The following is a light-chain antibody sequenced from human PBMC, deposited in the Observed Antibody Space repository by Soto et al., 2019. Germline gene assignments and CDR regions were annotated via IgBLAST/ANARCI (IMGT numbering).Light chain of an antibody. V-gene: IGLV2-14*01. J-gene: IGLJ3*02. CDR2: EVS. CDR3: SSYTSSSTPV. CDR1: SSDIGGYKF. Sequence: QSALTQPASVSGSPGQSITISCTGTSSDIGGYKFVSWYQQHPGKAPKLMLYEVSNRPSGVSNRFSGSKSGNTASLTISGLQAEDEADYYCSSYTSSSTPVFGGGTKVTVL.